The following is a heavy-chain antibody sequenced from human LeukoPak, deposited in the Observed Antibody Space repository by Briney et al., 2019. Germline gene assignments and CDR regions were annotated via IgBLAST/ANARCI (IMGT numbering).Heavy chain of an antibody. Sequence: PSETLSLTCTVSGGSISSYYWSWIRQPPGKGLEWIGYIYYSGSTNYNPSLKSRVTISVDTSENQFSLKLSSVTAADTAVYYCARRRVLGGYYGSGSYPSWFDPWGQGTLLTVSS. V-gene: IGHV4-59*08. CDR2: IYYSGST. CDR3: ARRRVLGGYYGSGSYPSWFDP. CDR1: GGSISSYY. J-gene: IGHJ5*02. D-gene: IGHD3-10*01.